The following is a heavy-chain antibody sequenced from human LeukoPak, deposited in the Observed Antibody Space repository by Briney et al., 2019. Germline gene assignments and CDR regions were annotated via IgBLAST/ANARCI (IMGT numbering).Heavy chain of an antibody. CDR2: IKSKTDGGTT. Sequence: GGSLRLSCAASGFTFSNAWMSWVRQAPGKGLEWVVRIKSKTDGGTTDYAAPVKGRFTISRDDSTSTLYLQMNSLKTEDTAVYYCSAGPAGRWGEGVLVTVSS. CDR1: GFTFSNAW. D-gene: IGHD1-14*01. V-gene: IGHV3-15*01. J-gene: IGHJ4*02. CDR3: SAGPAGR.